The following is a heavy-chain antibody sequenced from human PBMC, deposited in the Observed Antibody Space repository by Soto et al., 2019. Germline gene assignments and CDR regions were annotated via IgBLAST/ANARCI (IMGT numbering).Heavy chain of an antibody. D-gene: IGHD3-22*01. CDR2: IKQDGSEK. V-gene: IGHV3-7*03. J-gene: IGHJ4*02. CDR3: ARERAYYYDSSGYYPLSY. Sequence: GGSLRLSCAASGFTFSSYWMSWVRQAPGKGLEWVANIKQDGSEKYYVDSVKGRFTISRDNAKNSLYLQMNSLRAEDTAVYYCARERAYYYDSSGYYPLSYWGQGTLVTVSS. CDR1: GFTFSSYW.